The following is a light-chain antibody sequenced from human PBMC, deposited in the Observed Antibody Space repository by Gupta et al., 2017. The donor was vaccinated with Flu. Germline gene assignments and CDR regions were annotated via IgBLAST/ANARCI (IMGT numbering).Light chain of an antibody. V-gene: IGLV3-1*01. Sequence: SYELTQPPSLSVSPGQTASITCSGDKLGYKYVSWYQQKPGQSPVLVIYHDTRRPSGIPERFSGSNSGTTATLXIXGTQAMXEADYYCQAWDSRTGVFGTGTRVTVL. J-gene: IGLJ1*01. CDR3: QAWDSRTGV. CDR1: KLGYKY. CDR2: HDT.